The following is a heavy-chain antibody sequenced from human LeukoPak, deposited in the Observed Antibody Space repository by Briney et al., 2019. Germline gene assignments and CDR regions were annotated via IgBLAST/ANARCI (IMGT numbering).Heavy chain of an antibody. J-gene: IGHJ6*04. Sequence: GRSLRLSCAASGFTFSSYGMHWVRQAPGKGLEWVAVISYDGSSKYYADSVKGRFTISRDNSKNTLYLQMNSLRAEDTAVYYCAKDARGATPIYGMDVWGKGTTVTVSS. CDR2: ISYDGSSK. D-gene: IGHD3-10*01. V-gene: IGHV3-30*18. CDR1: GFTFSSYG. CDR3: AKDARGATPIYGMDV.